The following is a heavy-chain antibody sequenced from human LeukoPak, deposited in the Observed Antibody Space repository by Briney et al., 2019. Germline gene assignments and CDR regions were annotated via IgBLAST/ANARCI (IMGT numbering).Heavy chain of an antibody. CDR1: GYTFTNYG. Sequence: GASVKVSCKPSGYTFTNYGISWVRQAPGLGVEWMGWISAYNGNTNYAQKVQGRVTMTTDTSTSTVYMELRSLRFDDTAVYYCARDQSVRLLQTSSTYFKHVFAIWGQGSMVTVSS. V-gene: IGHV1-18*01. CDR3: ARDQSVRLLQTSSTYFKHVFAI. CDR2: ISAYNGNT. D-gene: IGHD6-13*01. J-gene: IGHJ3*02.